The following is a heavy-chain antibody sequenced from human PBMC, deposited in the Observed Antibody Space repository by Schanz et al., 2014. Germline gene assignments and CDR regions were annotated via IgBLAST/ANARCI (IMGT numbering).Heavy chain of an antibody. CDR1: GYTFTSHG. V-gene: IGHV1-18*01. Sequence: QVQLVQSGAEVKKPGASVKVSCKASGYTFTSHGISWVRQAPGQGLEWLGWITAYNGDTNYALKLQGRVTMTTDTSTGTGYMELRSLRSDDTAMYYCATMGGYCTATACQILEVLDVWGQGTMVTVSS. D-gene: IGHD2-8*02. CDR3: ATMGGYCTATACQILEVLDV. CDR2: ITAYNGDT. J-gene: IGHJ3*01.